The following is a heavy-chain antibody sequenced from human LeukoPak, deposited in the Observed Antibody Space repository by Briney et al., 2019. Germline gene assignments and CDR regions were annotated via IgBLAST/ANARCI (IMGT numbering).Heavy chain of an antibody. V-gene: IGHV3-7*02. J-gene: IGHJ4*02. D-gene: IGHD2-2*01. CDR3: AVVVPGGFDY. Sequence: GGSLRLSCAASGFTFSSYWMTWVRQAPGKGLEWVANIKEDGSEKYYVDSVKGRFTISRDNAKKSLYLQMNSLRAEDTAVYYCAVVVPGGFDYWGQGTLVTVSS. CDR2: IKEDGSEK. CDR1: GFTFSSYW.